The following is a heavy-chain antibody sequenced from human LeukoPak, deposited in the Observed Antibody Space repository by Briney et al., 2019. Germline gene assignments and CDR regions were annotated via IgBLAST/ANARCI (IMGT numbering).Heavy chain of an antibody. Sequence: PGGSLRLSCAASGFAVSSNYMSWVRQAPGKGLEWVSVIYSGGSTYYADSVKGRFTISRHNSKNTLYLQMNSLRSEDTAVYYCARMYYYDSSGLDYWGQGTLVTVSS. V-gene: IGHV3-53*04. CDR2: IYSGGST. D-gene: IGHD3-22*01. CDR3: ARMYYYDSSGLDY. CDR1: GFAVSSNY. J-gene: IGHJ4*02.